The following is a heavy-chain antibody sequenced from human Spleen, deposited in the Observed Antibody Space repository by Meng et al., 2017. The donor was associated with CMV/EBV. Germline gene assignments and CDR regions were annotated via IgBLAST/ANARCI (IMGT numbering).Heavy chain of an antibody. D-gene: IGHD1-14*01. CDR3: ARHRTGTYPTNYFDY. CDR2: ISYSGST. V-gene: IGHV4-39*01. J-gene: IGHJ4*02. Sequence: SETLSLTCNVSDGSISSSSFYWGWIRQPQGKGLEWIGSISYSGSTYYNPSLKSRVTISVDTSKNQFSLKLSSVTAADTAVFYCARHRTGTYPTNYFDYWGQGTLVTVSS. CDR1: DGSISSSSFY.